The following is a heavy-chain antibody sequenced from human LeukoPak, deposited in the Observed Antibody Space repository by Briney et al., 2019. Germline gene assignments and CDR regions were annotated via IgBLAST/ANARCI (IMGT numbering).Heavy chain of an antibody. CDR1: GGSISNYF. V-gene: IGHV4-4*07. D-gene: IGHD2-15*01. CDR3: ARALSGCGGTCPSDH. Sequence: SETLSLTCTVSGGSISNYFWSWIRQPAGKGLEWIGRTHDNGDTNHNPSLKSRVTMSLDTSRNQVSLKLTSVTAADTAVYYCARALSGCGGTCPSDHWGPGTLVIVSS. J-gene: IGHJ4*02. CDR2: THDNGDT.